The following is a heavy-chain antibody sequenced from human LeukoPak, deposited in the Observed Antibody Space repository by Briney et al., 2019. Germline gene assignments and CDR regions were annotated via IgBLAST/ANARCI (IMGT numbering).Heavy chain of an antibody. CDR1: GFTFSSYW. V-gene: IGHV3-7*01. CDR3: AREGGSDSYSGWFDP. Sequence: PGGSLRLSCTASGFTFSSYWMSWVRQAPGKGLEWVANIKKDGSEKKYVDSVKGRFTISRDNAKNSLYLQMNSLRAEDTALYYCAREGGSDSYSGWFDPWGQGTLVTVSS. J-gene: IGHJ5*02. D-gene: IGHD3-16*01. CDR2: IKKDGSEK.